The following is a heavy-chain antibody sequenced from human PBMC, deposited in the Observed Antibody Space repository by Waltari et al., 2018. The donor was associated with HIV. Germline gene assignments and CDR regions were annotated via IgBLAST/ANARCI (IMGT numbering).Heavy chain of an antibody. CDR2: ISSGSSSK. CDR1: GFPFSPSA. J-gene: IGHJ6*02. Sequence: EVQVVESGGGLVQPGGSLRLSCAASGFPFSPSAINWVRQAPGKGLEWVSYISSGSSSKYYADSVKGRFTISRDNAKTSLYLQMSSLRVEDTAVYYCARGIAAASNGMDVWGRGTTVTVSS. V-gene: IGHV3-48*04. CDR3: ARGIAAASNGMDV. D-gene: IGHD6-13*01.